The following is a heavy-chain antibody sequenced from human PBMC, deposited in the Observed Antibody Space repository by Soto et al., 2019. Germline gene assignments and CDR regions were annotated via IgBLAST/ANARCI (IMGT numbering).Heavy chain of an antibody. J-gene: IGHJ6*02. CDR3: ARDRARLWFGELLPRYGMDV. Sequence: QVQLVESGGGVVQPGRSLRLSCAASGFTFSSYGMHWVRQAPGKGLEWVAVIWYDGSNKYYADSVKGGFTISRDNSKNTLYLQMNSLRAEDTAVYYCARDRARLWFGELLPRYGMDVWGQGTTVTVSS. CDR1: GFTFSSYG. D-gene: IGHD3-10*01. V-gene: IGHV3-33*01. CDR2: IWYDGSNK.